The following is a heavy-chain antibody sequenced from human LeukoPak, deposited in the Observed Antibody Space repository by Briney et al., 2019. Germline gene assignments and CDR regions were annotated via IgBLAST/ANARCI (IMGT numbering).Heavy chain of an antibody. CDR3: ARDQGLIDPPPYGLDV. CDR1: GGTFNNYA. V-gene: IGHV1-69*04. Sequence: ASVKVSCKASGGTFNNYALTWARQAPGQGLEWMGRIIPTLDITIYAQKFQGRVTITADKSTSTAYIELSSLSSEDTAVYYCARDQGLIDPPPYGLDVWGQGTTVTVSS. D-gene: IGHD3-16*01. CDR2: IIPTLDIT. J-gene: IGHJ6*02.